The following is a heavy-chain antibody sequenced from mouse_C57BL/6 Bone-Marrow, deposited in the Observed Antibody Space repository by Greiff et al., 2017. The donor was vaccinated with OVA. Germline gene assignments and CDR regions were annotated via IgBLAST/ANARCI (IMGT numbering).Heavy chain of an antibody. CDR1: GYTFTSYG. CDR2: IYPRSGNT. D-gene: IGHD4-1*01. V-gene: IGHV1-81*01. Sequence: VKLQESGAELARPGASVKLSCKASGYTFTSYGISWVKQRTGQGLEWIGEIYPRSGNTYYNEKFKGKATLTADKSSSTAYMELRSLTSEDSAVEFCARNWDGDYFDYWGQGTTLTVSS. J-gene: IGHJ2*01. CDR3: ARNWDGDYFDY.